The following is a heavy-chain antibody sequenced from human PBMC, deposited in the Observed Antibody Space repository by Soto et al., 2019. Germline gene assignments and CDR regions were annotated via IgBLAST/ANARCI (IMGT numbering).Heavy chain of an antibody. V-gene: IGHV4-34*01. Sequence: PSETLSLTCAVYGGSFSGYYWSWIRQPPGKGLEWIGEINHSGSTNYNPSLKSRVTISVDTSKNQFSPKLSSVTAADTAVYYCARLGGYCSGTSCYGYYGMDVWGQGTTVTV. D-gene: IGHD2-2*01. J-gene: IGHJ6*02. CDR3: ARLGGYCSGTSCYGYYGMDV. CDR2: INHSGST. CDR1: GGSFSGYY.